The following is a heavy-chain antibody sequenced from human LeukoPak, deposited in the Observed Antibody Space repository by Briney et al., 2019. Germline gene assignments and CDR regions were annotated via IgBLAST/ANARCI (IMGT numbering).Heavy chain of an antibody. CDR2: FDPEDGQT. J-gene: IGHJ4*02. V-gene: IGHV1-24*01. CDR1: GYTLTELS. Sequence: EASVKVSCKVSGYTLTELSIHWVRQAPGKGLEWMGGFDPEDGQTIYAQKFQGRVTMTEDTSTDTGNMELSSLRSEDTAVYYCSGYVWGNYRYRPFDYWGQGTLVTVSS. CDR3: SGYVWGNYRYRPFDY. D-gene: IGHD3-16*02.